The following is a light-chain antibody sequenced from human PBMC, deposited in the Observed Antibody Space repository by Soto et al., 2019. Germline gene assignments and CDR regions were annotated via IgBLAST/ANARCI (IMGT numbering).Light chain of an antibody. J-gene: IGKJ1*01. CDR1: QSISSW. CDR2: HAS. CDR3: QQYNSYS. V-gene: IGKV1-5*01. Sequence: DIKMTQSPSTLSASVGDRVTITCRASQSISSWLAWYQQKPGTAPKVLIYHASNLQSGVPSRFSGSGSGTEFTLTISSLQPDDFATYYCQQYNSYSFGQGTKVDIK.